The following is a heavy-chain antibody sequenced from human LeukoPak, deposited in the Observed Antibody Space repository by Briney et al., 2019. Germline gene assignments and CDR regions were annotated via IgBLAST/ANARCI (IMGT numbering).Heavy chain of an antibody. J-gene: IGHJ5*02. V-gene: IGHV1-69*05. D-gene: IGHD6-19*01. Sequence: GASVKVSCKASGGTFSSYAISWVRQAPGQGLEWMGRIIPIFGTANYAQKFQGRVTITTDESTSTAYMELSSLRSEDTAVYYCARDLAVAGTNWFDPWGQGTLVTVSS. CDR1: GGTFSSYA. CDR3: ARDLAVAGTNWFDP. CDR2: IIPIFGTA.